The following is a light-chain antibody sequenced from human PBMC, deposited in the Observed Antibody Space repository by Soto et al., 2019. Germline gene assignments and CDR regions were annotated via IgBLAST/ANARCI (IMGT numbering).Light chain of an antibody. V-gene: IGKV3-20*01. J-gene: IGKJ1*01. Sequence: VLTQSPGTLSLSLGDRATLSCRASQSVDHAYVAWYQQRPGQAPSLLIYGASTRPSDVPERFSGSGSGTDSTLTISRLEPEDSAVYYCQQYGNSPWTFGQGTKVEIK. CDR2: GAS. CDR1: QSVDHAY. CDR3: QQYGNSPWT.